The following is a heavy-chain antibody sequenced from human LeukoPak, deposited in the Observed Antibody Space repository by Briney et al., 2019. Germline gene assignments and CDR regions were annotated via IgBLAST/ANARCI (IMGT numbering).Heavy chain of an antibody. CDR1: DYTFTSYG. V-gene: IGHV1-18*01. J-gene: IGHJ4*02. D-gene: IGHD6-13*01. CDR3: ARGGPFSIAAARVYYFDY. CDR2: ISPYSDNT. Sequence: GASVKVSCKASDYTFTSYGISWVRQAPGQGLERMGWISPYSDNTNYAQNLQGRVTMTTDTSTSTAYMELRRLTSDDTAMYYCARGGPFSIAAARVYYFDYWGQGTLVTVSS.